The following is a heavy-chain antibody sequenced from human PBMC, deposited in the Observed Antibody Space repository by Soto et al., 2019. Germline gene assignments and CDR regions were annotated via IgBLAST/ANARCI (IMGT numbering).Heavy chain of an antibody. Sequence: PGGSLRLSCAASGFTFSSYEMNWVRQAPGKGLEWISYISSSGSTIYYADSVKGRFTISRDNAKNSLYLQMNSPRAEDTAVYYCARLGQQLVPGMDVWGQGTTVTVSS. CDR3: ARLGQQLVPGMDV. J-gene: IGHJ6*02. CDR2: ISSSGSTI. V-gene: IGHV3-48*03. D-gene: IGHD6-13*01. CDR1: GFTFSSYE.